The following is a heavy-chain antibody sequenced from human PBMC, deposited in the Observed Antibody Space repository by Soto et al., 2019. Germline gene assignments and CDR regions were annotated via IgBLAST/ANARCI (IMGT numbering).Heavy chain of an antibody. CDR3: AIFDTAMLIYYYGMDV. CDR1: GYTFTSYD. Sequence: QVQLVQSGAEVKKPGASVKVSCKASGYTFTSYDINWVRQATGQGLEWMGWMNPNSGNTGYAQKFQGRVTMTRNTSISTAYMELSSLRSEDTAVYYCAIFDTAMLIYYYGMDVWGQGTTVTVSS. CDR2: MNPNSGNT. V-gene: IGHV1-8*01. D-gene: IGHD5-18*01. J-gene: IGHJ6*02.